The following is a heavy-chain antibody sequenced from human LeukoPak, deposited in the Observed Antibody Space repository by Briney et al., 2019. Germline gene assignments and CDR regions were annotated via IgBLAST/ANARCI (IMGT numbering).Heavy chain of an antibody. V-gene: IGHV3-30-3*01. CDR2: ISYDGSNK. J-gene: IGHJ4*02. CDR3: ARDTRYSGSYHFDY. CDR1: GFTFSNYA. Sequence: GGSLRLSCAASGFTFSNYAMHWVRQAPGKGLEWVAVISYDGSNKYYADSVKGRFTISRDNSKNTLYLQMNSLRAEDTAVYYCARDTRYSGSYHFDYWGQGTLVTVSS. D-gene: IGHD1-26*01.